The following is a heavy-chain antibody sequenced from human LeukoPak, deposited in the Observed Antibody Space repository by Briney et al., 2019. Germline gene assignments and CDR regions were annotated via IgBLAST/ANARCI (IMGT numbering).Heavy chain of an antibody. Sequence: GRSLRLSCAASGFTFDDYTMHWVRQAPGKGLEWVANIKQDGSEKYYVDSVKGRFTISRDNSKNTLYLQMNSLRAEDTAVYYCAKVGGDSSSWYGGDYWGQGTLVTVSS. J-gene: IGHJ4*02. CDR1: GFTFDDYT. V-gene: IGHV3-7*03. D-gene: IGHD6-13*01. CDR2: IKQDGSEK. CDR3: AKVGGDSSSWYGGDY.